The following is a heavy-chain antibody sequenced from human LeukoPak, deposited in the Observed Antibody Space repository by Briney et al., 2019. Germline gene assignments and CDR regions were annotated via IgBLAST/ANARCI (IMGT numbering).Heavy chain of an antibody. V-gene: IGHV4-34*01. Sequence: SETLSLTCAVYGGSFSGYYWSWIRQPPGKGLEWIGEINHSGSTNYNPSLKSRVTISVDTSKNQFSLKLSSVTAADTAVYYCARGRGDSSSPFDYWGQGTLVTVSS. D-gene: IGHD6-13*01. CDR1: GGSFSGYY. CDR2: INHSGST. CDR3: ARGRGDSSSPFDY. J-gene: IGHJ4*02.